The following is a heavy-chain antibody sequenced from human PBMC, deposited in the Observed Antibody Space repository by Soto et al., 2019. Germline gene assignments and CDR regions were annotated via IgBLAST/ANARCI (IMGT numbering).Heavy chain of an antibody. V-gene: IGHV4-31*03. CDR3: ARESGGYDSSTRYGLDV. CDR1: GGSISSVGHY. Sequence: PSETLSLTCSVSGGSISSVGHYWTWIRQQPGKGLEWIGYIYYSGSTDYNPSLKSRVTISVDRSKNQFSLNLSSVTAADTAIYYCARESGGYDSSTRYGLDVWGQGTTVPSP. D-gene: IGHD6-25*01. CDR2: IYYSGST. J-gene: IGHJ6*02.